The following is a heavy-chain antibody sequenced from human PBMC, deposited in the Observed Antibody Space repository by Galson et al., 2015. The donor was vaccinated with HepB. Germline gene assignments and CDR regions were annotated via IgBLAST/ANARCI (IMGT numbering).Heavy chain of an antibody. CDR3: AKNVSN. CDR1: GFSFSSYA. V-gene: IGHV3-23*01. CDR2: IGASGFST. Sequence: SLRLSCAASGFSFSSYAMSWVRQAPGKGLEWVSAIGASGFSTYYADSLKGRFTVSRDNSENTLYLQLNNLRAEDSAVYFCAKNVSNWGLGTLVTVSS. J-gene: IGHJ4*02.